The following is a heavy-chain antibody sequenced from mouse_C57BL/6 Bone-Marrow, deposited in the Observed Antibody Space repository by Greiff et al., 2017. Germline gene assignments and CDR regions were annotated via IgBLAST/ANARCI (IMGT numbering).Heavy chain of an antibody. J-gene: IGHJ4*01. Sequence: QVQLQQSGPELVKPGASVKISCKASGYAFSSSWMNWVKQRPGKGLEWIGRIYPGDGDTNYNGKFKGKATLTADKSSSTAYMQLSSLTSEDSAVYCCARGIYQGAMDYWGQGTSVTVSS. V-gene: IGHV1-82*01. CDR2: IYPGDGDT. CDR1: GYAFSSSW. CDR3: ARGIYQGAMDY.